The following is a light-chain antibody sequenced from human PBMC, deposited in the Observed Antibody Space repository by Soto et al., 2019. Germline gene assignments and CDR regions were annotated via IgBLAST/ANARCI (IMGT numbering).Light chain of an antibody. J-gene: IGKJ5*01. CDR3: QQYNSYPIT. V-gene: IGKV1-5*03. Sequence: DLQMTQSPSTLSAFVGDRVTITCRASQSISSWLAWYQQKPGKAPKSLIYKASSLESGVPSRFIGSGSGTEFTLNISSLQPDDFATYYCQQYNSYPITFGQGTRLEIK. CDR1: QSISSW. CDR2: KAS.